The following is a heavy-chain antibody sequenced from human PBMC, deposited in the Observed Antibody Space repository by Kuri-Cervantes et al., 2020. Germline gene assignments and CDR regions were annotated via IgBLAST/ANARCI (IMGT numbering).Heavy chain of an antibody. CDR3: ARGEGTTAPFDY. J-gene: IGHJ4*02. Sequence: GESLKISCAASGFTFSSYAMSWVRQAPGKGLEWVSGISGSGGSTNYADPVKGRFTISRDNSKNTLYLQMNSLRAEDTAVYYCARGEGTTAPFDYWGQGTLVTVSS. D-gene: IGHD4-17*01. CDR1: GFTFSSYA. V-gene: IGHV3-23*01. CDR2: ISGSGGST.